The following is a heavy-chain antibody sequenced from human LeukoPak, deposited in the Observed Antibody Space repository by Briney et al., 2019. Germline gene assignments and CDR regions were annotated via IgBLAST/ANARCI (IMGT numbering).Heavy chain of an antibody. Sequence: ASVKVSCKASGYTFTGYYMHWVRQAPGQGLEWMGRIDPNSGGTNYAQKFQGRVTMTRDTSISTAYMELSRLRSDDTAVYYCARDRGVVVITSAQNWFDPWGKGTLVTVSS. CDR3: ARDRGVVVITSAQNWFDP. D-gene: IGHD3-22*01. V-gene: IGHV1-2*06. J-gene: IGHJ5*02. CDR2: IDPNSGGT. CDR1: GYTFTGYY.